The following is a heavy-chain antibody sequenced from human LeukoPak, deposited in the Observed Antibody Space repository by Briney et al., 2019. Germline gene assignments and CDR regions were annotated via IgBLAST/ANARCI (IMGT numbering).Heavy chain of an antibody. CDR3: AKDKSEQWLVCQYFQH. D-gene: IGHD6-19*01. CDR1: GFTFSSYA. CDR2: ISGSGGST. Sequence: SGGSLRLSCAASGFTFSSYAMSWVRQAPGKGLEWVSAISGSGGSTYYADSVKGRFTISRDNSKNTLYLQMNSLRAEDTAVYYCAKDKSEQWLVCQYFQHWGQGTLVTVSS. J-gene: IGHJ1*01. V-gene: IGHV3-23*01.